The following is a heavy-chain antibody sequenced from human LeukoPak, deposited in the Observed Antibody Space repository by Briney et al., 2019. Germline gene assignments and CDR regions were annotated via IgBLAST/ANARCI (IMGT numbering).Heavy chain of an antibody. V-gene: IGHV3-21*01. CDR1: GFTFSSYS. Sequence: KTGGSLRLSCAASGFTFSSYSMNWVRQAPGKGLEWVSSISSSSSYIYYADSVKGRFTISRDNAKNSLYLQMNSLRAEDTAVYYCARDLFAYYYDSSGRRGAFDIWGQGTMVTVSS. J-gene: IGHJ3*02. CDR2: ISSSSSYI. CDR3: ARDLFAYYYDSSGRRGAFDI. D-gene: IGHD3-22*01.